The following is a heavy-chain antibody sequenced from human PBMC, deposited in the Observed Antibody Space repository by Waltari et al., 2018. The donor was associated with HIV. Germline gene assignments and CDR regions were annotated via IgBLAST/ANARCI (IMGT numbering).Heavy chain of an antibody. J-gene: IGHJ4*02. CDR2: ISSSSSYI. V-gene: IGHV3-21*01. CDR3: ARVEGGIAARPPLY. D-gene: IGHD6-6*01. CDR1: GFTFSSYS. Sequence: EVQLVESGGGLVKPGGSLRLSCEASGFTFSSYSMNWVRQAPGKGLEWVSSISSSSSYIYYADSVKGRFTISRDNAKNSLYLQMNSLRAEDTAVYYCARVEGGIAARPPLYWGQGTLVTVSS.